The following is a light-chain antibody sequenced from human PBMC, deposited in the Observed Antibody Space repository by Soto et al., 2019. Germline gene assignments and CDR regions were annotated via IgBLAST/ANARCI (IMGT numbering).Light chain of an antibody. CDR2: EVT. CDR1: SSDVGGYKY. CDR3: SSYTSRRTVV. J-gene: IGLJ1*01. V-gene: IGLV2-14*01. Sequence: QSVLTQPASVSGCPGQSITISCTGTSSDVGGYKYVSGYQQHPGKAPKLMIYEVTNRPSGVSNRFSGSKSGNTASLTISGLQAEDEADYYCSSYTSRRTVVFRTGTKVTVL.